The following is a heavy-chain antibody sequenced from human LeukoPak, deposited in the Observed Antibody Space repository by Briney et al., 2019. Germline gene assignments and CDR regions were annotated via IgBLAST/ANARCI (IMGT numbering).Heavy chain of an antibody. CDR2: ISWDGGST. J-gene: IGHJ4*02. V-gene: IGHV3-43D*03. Sequence: GGSLRLSCAASGFTSDDYAMHWVRQAPGKGLEWVSLISWDGGSTYYADSVKGRFTISRDNSKNSLYLQMNSLRAEDTALYYCAKDITKKTYYDILTGYYPGLNYFDYWGQGTLVTVSS. CDR1: GFTSDDYA. CDR3: AKDITKKTYYDILTGYYPGLNYFDY. D-gene: IGHD3-9*01.